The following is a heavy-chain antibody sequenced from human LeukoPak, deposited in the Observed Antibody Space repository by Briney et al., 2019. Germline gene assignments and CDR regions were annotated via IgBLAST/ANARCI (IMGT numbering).Heavy chain of an antibody. V-gene: IGHV2-70*11. CDR1: GFSLSTRGMC. CDR2: IDWDDDK. Sequence: SGPTLVKPTQTLTLTCTFSGFSLSTRGMCVSWIRQPPGKALEWLARIDWDDDKYYSTSLKTRLTISKDTSKTQVVLTMTNMGPVDTATYYCARIRVIEMATSGFDYWGQGTLVTVSS. D-gene: IGHD5-24*01. J-gene: IGHJ4*02. CDR3: ARIRVIEMATSGFDY.